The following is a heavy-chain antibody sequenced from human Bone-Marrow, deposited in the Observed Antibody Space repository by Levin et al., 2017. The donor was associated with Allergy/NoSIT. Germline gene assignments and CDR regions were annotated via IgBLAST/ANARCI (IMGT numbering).Heavy chain of an antibody. CDR3: ARPYHYYMDV. CDR2: IHHSGST. J-gene: IGHJ6*03. CDR1: GGSITTNW. V-gene: IGHV4-4*02. Sequence: PSETLSLTCAVSGGSITTNWWSCVRQPPGKGLEWIGEIHHSGSTNYNPSLKSRVTMSIDMSKNQFSLKLSSLTAADTAVYYCARPYHYYMDVWGKGTTVTVSS.